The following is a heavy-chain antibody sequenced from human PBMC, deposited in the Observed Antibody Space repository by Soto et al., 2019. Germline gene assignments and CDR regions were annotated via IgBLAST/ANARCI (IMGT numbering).Heavy chain of an antibody. D-gene: IGHD3-3*01. CDR3: ARETYYFWSGYYNYYYYYYMDV. CDR2: INSDGSST. V-gene: IGHV3-74*01. CDR1: GFTFSSYW. J-gene: IGHJ6*03. Sequence: LRLSCAASGFTFSSYWMHWVRQAPGKGLVWVSRINSDGSSTSYADSVKGRFTISRDNAKNTLYLQMNSLRAEDTAVYYCARETYYFWSGYYNYYYYYYMDVWGKGTTVTVSS.